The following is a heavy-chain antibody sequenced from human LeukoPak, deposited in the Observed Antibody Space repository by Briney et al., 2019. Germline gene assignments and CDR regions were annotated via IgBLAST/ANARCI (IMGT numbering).Heavy chain of an antibody. V-gene: IGHV3-23*01. J-gene: IGHJ4*02. CDR2: ISGSGGST. CDR3: AKDRTGYSSGWYEDYFDY. D-gene: IGHD6-19*01. Sequence: PGGSLRLSCAASGFTFSSYAMSWVRQAPRKGLEWVSAISGSGGSTYYADSVKGRFTISRDNSKNTLYLQINSLRAEDTAVYYCAKDRTGYSSGWYEDYFDYWGQGTLVTVSS. CDR1: GFTFSSYA.